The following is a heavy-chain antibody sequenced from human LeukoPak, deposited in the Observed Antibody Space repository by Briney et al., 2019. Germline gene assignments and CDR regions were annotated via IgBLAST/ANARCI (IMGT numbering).Heavy chain of an antibody. J-gene: IGHJ4*02. CDR1: GGSISSGGYS. CDR3: ARTYHYDSIGYYFDS. CDR2: IYYSGST. Sequence: PSETLSLTCTVSGGSISSGGYSWSWIRQHPEKGLEWIGYIYYSGSTSCNPYLRSRVVISLDASDDQVSLKLRSATAADTAVYFCARTYHYDSIGYYFDSWGQGTVVNVSS. D-gene: IGHD3-22*01. V-gene: IGHV4-31*03.